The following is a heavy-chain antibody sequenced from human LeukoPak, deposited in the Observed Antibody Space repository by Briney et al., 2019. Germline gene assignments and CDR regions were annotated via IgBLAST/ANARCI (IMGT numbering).Heavy chain of an antibody. CDR2: IIPIFGTA. D-gene: IGHD1-26*01. V-gene: IGHV1-69*13. J-gene: IGHJ4*02. Sequence: EASVKVSCKASGGTFSSYAISWVRQAPGQGLEWIGGIIPIFGTANYAQKFQGRVTITADESTSTAYMELSSLRSEDTAVYYCAREGIVGARSFDYWGQGTLVTVSS. CDR1: GGTFSSYA. CDR3: AREGIVGARSFDY.